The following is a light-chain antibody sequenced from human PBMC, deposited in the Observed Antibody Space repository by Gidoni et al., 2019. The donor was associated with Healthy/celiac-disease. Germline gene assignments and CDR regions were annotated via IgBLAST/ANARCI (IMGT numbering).Light chain of an antibody. CDR1: KSVSSY. Sequence: EITLTPSPATLSLSPGERATLSCRGSKSVSSYLAWYQQKPGQAPRLLRYDASNRAAALPARFSGSGSGKDFTLTSSSLEAEEVAVYYCQQRSNWPQTFXGXTKVEIK. CDR3: QQRSNWPQT. V-gene: IGKV3-11*01. CDR2: DAS. J-gene: IGKJ4*01.